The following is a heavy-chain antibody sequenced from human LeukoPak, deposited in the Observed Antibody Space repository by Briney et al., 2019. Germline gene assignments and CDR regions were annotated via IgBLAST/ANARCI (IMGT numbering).Heavy chain of an antibody. CDR1: GYTFTSYG. J-gene: IGHJ4*02. D-gene: IGHD3-10*01. CDR2: ISAYNGNT. CDR3: ARDGLLWFGELPNPGDY. V-gene: IGHV1-18*04. Sequence: ASVKVSCKASGYTFTSYGISWVRQAPGQGLEWMGWISAYNGNTNYAQKLQGRVTMTTDTSTCTAYMELRSLRSDDTAVYYCARDGLLWFGELPNPGDYWGQGTLVTVSS.